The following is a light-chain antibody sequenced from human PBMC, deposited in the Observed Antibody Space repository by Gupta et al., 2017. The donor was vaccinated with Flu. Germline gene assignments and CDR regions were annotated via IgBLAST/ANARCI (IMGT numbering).Light chain of an antibody. CDR1: NIGTYS. CDR3: QVWDRNSDHRV. V-gene: IGLV3-21*02. J-gene: IGLJ3*02. CDR2: DDS. Sequence: SYVLTQPPSVSVAPGQPATITCGGNNIGTYSVHWYQQKPGQAPVLVVHDDSARPSGISGRFAGSNSGNTATLSISRVEAGDEADYYCQVWDRNSDHRVFGGGIKLTVL.